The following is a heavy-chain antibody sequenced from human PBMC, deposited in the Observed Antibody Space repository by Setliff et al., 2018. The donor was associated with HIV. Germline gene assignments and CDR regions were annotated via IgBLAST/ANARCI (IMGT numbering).Heavy chain of an antibody. CDR3: ARGPQYNFWGGYLGL. D-gene: IGHD3-3*01. CDR2: IDSDGSDT. CDR1: GLTFSNYW. V-gene: IGHV3-74*01. Sequence: GGSLRLSCAASGLTFSNYWMHWVRQAPGKGLEWVSRIDSDGSDTNYADSVRGRFTISRDNAKNTVYLQLTSLRAEDTAVYYCARGPQYNFWGGYLGLWGQGTLVTAPQ. J-gene: IGHJ4*02.